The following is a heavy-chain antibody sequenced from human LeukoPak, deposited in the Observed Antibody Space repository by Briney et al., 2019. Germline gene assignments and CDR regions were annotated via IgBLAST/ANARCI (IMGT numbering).Heavy chain of an antibody. D-gene: IGHD6-19*01. CDR1: GGPISRYY. V-gene: IGHV4-59*01. CDR2: IHYSEST. Sequence: SETLSLTCTVSGGPISRYYWSWIWQPPGKGLEWIGFIHYSESTNYNHSLNSLVTISVDTSKHQFSLQLTSVTAADTAVYYCARVRRYTSRPDAFDIWGQGTVVTVSS. CDR3: ARVRRYTSRPDAFDI. J-gene: IGHJ3*02.